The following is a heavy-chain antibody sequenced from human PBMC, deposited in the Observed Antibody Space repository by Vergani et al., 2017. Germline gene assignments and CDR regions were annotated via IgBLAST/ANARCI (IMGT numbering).Heavy chain of an antibody. J-gene: IGHJ4*02. Sequence: QITLRESGPTLVKPTQTLTLTCTFSGFSLTTGGEGVGWIRQPPGRALEWLAFVYWNDDERYSPSLKSRVTITKDTSKNVVILTMATMDPVDTATYYCVHIPPFNWNYGWEDFWGQGSLVTVAS. V-gene: IGHV2-5*01. CDR3: VHIPPFNWNYGWEDF. CDR2: VYWNDDE. D-gene: IGHD1-7*01. CDR1: GFSLTTGGEG.